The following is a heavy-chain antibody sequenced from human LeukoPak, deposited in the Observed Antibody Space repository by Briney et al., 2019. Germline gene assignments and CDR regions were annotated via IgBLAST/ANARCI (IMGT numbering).Heavy chain of an antibody. J-gene: IGHJ6*03. D-gene: IGHD1-7*01. V-gene: IGHV3-7*01. CDR2: IKQDGSEK. CDR1: GFTFSSYW. CDR3: PRTVTTFWGYHMDV. Sequence: GGSLRLSCAVSGFTFSSYWMSWVRQAPGKGLEWVANIKQDGSEKYYVDPVKGRFTISRDNAKNSLYLQMNSLRAEDTAVYYCPRTVTTFWGYHMDVWGKGTTVIVSS.